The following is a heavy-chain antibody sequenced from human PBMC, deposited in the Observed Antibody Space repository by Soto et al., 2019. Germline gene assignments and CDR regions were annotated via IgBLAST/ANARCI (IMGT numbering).Heavy chain of an antibody. D-gene: IGHD2-15*01. CDR2: IYYSGST. Sequence: SETMSLTCTVSGDSISSSSYFWGWIRQPPGEGLEWIGIIYYSGSTYYNPSLKSRVTISVDTSKNQFSLNLSSVTAADTAVYYCARRWYSGGFDIWGQGTMVTVS. CDR1: GDSISSSSYF. J-gene: IGHJ3*02. CDR3: ARRWYSGGFDI. V-gene: IGHV4-39*01.